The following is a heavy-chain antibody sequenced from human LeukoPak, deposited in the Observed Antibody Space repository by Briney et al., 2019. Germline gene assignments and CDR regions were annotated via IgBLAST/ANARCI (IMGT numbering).Heavy chain of an antibody. Sequence: SETLSLTCTVSGGSVSSDTYYWSWIRQPPGKGLEWIGYIHYSGTTNYNPSLKSRVTISVDTSKNQFSLKLSSVTAADTAVYYCARDPGYCSGGSCYSGVHDRGRWFDPWGQGTLVTVSS. CDR3: ARDPGYCSGGSCYSGVHDRGRWFDP. D-gene: IGHD2-15*01. CDR2: IHYSGTT. CDR1: GGSVSSDTYY. J-gene: IGHJ5*02. V-gene: IGHV4-61*01.